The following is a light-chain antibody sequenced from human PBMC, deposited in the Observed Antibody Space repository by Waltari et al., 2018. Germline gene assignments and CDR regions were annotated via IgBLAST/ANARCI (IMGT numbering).Light chain of an antibody. Sequence: DIVMTQSPDSLAVSLGERATINCKSSQTLFYSSNNKNYLAWYQLKPGQPPKLLIFWAPTRESGVPDRFSGSGSATDFTLTIDTLQAEDVAVYYCQQYYTTPTFGQGTKVEIK. J-gene: IGKJ1*01. V-gene: IGKV4-1*01. CDR2: WAP. CDR1: QTLFYSSNNKNY. CDR3: QQYYTTPT.